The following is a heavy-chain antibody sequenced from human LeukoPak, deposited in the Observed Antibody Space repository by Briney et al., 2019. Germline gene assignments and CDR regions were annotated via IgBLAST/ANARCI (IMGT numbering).Heavy chain of an antibody. CDR3: AKDFYGDFLYYFDY. CDR1: GFTFSSCG. J-gene: IGHJ4*02. D-gene: IGHD4-17*01. Sequence: GRSLRLSCAASGFTFSSCGMHWVRQAPGKGLEWVAVISYDGSNKYYADSVKGRFTISRDNSKNTLYLQMNSLRAEDTAVYYCAKDFYGDFLYYFDYWGQGTLVTVSS. V-gene: IGHV3-30*18. CDR2: ISYDGSNK.